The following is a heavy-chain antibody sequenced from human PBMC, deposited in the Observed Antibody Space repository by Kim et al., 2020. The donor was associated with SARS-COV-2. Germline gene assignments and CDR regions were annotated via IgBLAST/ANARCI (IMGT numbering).Heavy chain of an antibody. CDR1: GFSFNHYN. Sequence: GGSLRLSCAASGFSFNHYNMHWVRQTPGKGLEWVADIWHDGTKEYYADSVKGRFTISRDNSKNTLYLQMTSLRAEDTAVYYCARVHHYDSVDTFDIWGHGTVVTVSS. V-gene: IGHV3-33*08. D-gene: IGHD3-22*01. CDR3: ARVHHYDSVDTFDI. J-gene: IGHJ3*02. CDR2: IWHDGTKE.